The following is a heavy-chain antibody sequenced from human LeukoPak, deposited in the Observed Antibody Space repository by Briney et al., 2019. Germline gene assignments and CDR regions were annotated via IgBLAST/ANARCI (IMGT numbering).Heavy chain of an antibody. CDR2: ISAYNGNT. CDR1: GYTFTSYG. V-gene: IGHV1-18*01. CDR3: ARDNVVVPAAIRDAFDI. Sequence: AASVKVSCKASGYTFTSYGISWVRQAPGPGLEWMGWISAYNGNTNYAQALPGRVTLTTDTYTSTAYMELRRLRSDDTAVYYCARDNVVVPAAIRDAFDIWGQGTMVTVSS. J-gene: IGHJ3*02. D-gene: IGHD2-2*01.